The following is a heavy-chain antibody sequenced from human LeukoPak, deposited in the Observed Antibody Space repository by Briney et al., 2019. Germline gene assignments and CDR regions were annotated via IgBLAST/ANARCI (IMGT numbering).Heavy chain of an antibody. CDR1: GFTFSSYW. CDR2: INHNGNVN. D-gene: IGHD3-16*01. V-gene: IGHV3-7*03. CDR3: ARGGGLDV. Sequence: GGSLRLSRAASGFTFSSYWMNWARQAPGKGLEWVASINHNGNVNYYVDSVKGRFTISRDNAKNSLYLQMSNLRAEDTAVYFCARGGGLDVWGQGATVTVSS. J-gene: IGHJ6*02.